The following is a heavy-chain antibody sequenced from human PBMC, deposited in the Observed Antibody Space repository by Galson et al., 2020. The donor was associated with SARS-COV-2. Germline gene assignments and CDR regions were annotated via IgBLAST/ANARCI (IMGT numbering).Heavy chain of an antibody. CDR3: ARVGDHGAFYDY. CDR1: EFSFRIYS. V-gene: IGHV3-48*02. CDR2: ISSSSGTI. J-gene: IGHJ4*02. Sequence: GESLKISCIASEFSFRIYSMSWVRQAPGKGLEWVSFISSSSGTIDYADSVKGRFPISRDNAKSSLYLQMNSLRDEDTAMYYCARVGDHGAFYDYWGQGTLVTVS. D-gene: IGHD3-3*01.